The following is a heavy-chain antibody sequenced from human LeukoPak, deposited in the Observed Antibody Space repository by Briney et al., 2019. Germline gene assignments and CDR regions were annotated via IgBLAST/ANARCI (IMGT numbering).Heavy chain of an antibody. CDR2: IYHSGST. CDR3: AGGYSSGWQNWFDP. V-gene: IGHV4-4*02. Sequence: SETLSLTCAVSGGSISSSNWWSWVRQPPGKGLEWIGEIYHSGSTNYNPSLKSRVTISVDTSKNQFSLKLSSVTAADTAVYYCAGGYSSGWQNWFDPWGQGTLVTVSS. D-gene: IGHD6-19*01. CDR1: GGSISSSNW. J-gene: IGHJ5*02.